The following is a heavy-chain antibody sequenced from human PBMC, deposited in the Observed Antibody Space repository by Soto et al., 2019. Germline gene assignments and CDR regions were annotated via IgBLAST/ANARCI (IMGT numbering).Heavy chain of an antibody. CDR3: ARDCSGGSCYPGMDV. CDR1: GFTFSDYA. V-gene: IGHV3-23*01. Sequence: EVQLLESGGGLVQPGGSLRLSCAASGFTFSDYAMSWVRQAPGKGLEWVSAIDGSSATTNYADSVKGRFTISRDNSKNTLFLHMSGLRAEDTAVYFCARDCSGGSCYPGMDVWGQGTTVTVSS. D-gene: IGHD2-15*01. J-gene: IGHJ6*02. CDR2: IDGSSATT.